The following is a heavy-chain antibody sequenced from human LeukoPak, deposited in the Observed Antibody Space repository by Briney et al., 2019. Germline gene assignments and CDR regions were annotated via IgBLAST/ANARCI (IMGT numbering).Heavy chain of an antibody. CDR3: ARDPDYDFWSGYDDAFDI. D-gene: IGHD3-3*01. CDR2: INPSGGST. V-gene: IGHV1-46*01. Sequence: ASVKVSRKASGYTFTSNYMHWVRHPHAQGLERKGIINPSGGSTSNAQKFQGRVTMTRDMSTSTVYMELSSLRSEDTAVYYCARDPDYDFWSGYDDAFDIWGQGTMVTVSS. CDR1: GYTFTSNY. J-gene: IGHJ3*02.